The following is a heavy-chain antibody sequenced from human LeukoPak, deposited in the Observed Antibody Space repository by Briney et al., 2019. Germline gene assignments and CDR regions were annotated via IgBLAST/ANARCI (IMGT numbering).Heavy chain of an antibody. Sequence: APVKVSCKASGYTFTGYYMHWVRQAPGQGLEWMGWINPNSGGTNYAQKFQGRVTMTRDTSISTAYMELSRLRSDDTAVYYCARTNTAVAAHFRYWGQGTLVTVSS. V-gene: IGHV1-2*02. CDR1: GYTFTGYY. CDR2: INPNSGGT. CDR3: ARTNTAVAAHFRY. J-gene: IGHJ4*02. D-gene: IGHD6-19*01.